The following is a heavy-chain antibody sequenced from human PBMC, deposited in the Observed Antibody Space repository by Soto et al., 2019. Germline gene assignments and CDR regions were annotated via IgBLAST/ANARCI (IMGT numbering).Heavy chain of an antibody. D-gene: IGHD2-2*01. V-gene: IGHV4-34*01. CDR2: INHSGST. CDR3: ASSLGYCSSTSCYDGGWFDP. Sequence: PSETLPLTCAVYSRSFSGYYWSWIRQPPGKGLEWIGEINHSGSTNYNPSLKSRVTISVDTSKNQFSLKLSSVTAADTAVYYCASSLGYCSSTSCYDGGWFDPWGQGTLVTVSS. J-gene: IGHJ5*02. CDR1: SRSFSGYY.